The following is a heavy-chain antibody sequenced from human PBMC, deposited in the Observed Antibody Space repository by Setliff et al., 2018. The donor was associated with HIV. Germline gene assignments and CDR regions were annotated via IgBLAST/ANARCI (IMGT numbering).Heavy chain of an antibody. CDR2: INPNNGGT. CDR1: GYTFTGYY. Sequence: ASVKVSCKASGYTFTGYYMHWVRQAPGQGLEWMGWINPNNGGTNYAQKFQDRVTVTRDTPISTAFMELSRLRSDDTAVYYCARDLPAPYYGMDVWGQGTTVTVSS. CDR3: ARDLPAPYYGMDV. D-gene: IGHD2-2*01. V-gene: IGHV1-2*02. J-gene: IGHJ6*02.